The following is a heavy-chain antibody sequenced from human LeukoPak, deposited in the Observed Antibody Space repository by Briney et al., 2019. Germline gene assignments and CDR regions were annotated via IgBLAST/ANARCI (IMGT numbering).Heavy chain of an antibody. CDR1: GGSISSYY. J-gene: IGHJ6*03. V-gene: IGHV4-59*01. Sequence: PSETLSLTCTASGGSISSYYWSWIRRPPGKGLEWIGYVYYSGSTYYNPSLKSRVTMSVDTSKNQFSLRLSSVTAADTAVYYCARAGGLEMSTIYPHYYYYYMDVWGKGTTVTVSS. CDR3: ARAGGLEMSTIYPHYYYYYMDV. D-gene: IGHD5-24*01. CDR2: VYYSGST.